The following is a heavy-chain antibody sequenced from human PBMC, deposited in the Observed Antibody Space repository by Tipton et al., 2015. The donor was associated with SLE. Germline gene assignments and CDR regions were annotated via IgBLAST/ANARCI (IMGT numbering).Heavy chain of an antibody. CDR2: INHSGST. CDR3: ARMITMVRGVKLDY. D-gene: IGHD3-10*01. CDR1: GFTFSSYW. V-gene: IGHV4-34*01. J-gene: IGHJ4*02. Sequence: QLVQSGGGLVQPGGSLRLSCAASGFTFSSYWMSWVRQPPGKGLEWIGEINHSGSTNYNPSLKSRVTISADTSKNQFSLKLSSVTAADTAVYYCARMITMVRGVKLDYWGQGTLVTVSS.